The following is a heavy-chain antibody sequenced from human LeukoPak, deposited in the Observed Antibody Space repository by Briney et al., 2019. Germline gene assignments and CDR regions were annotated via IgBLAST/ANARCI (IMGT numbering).Heavy chain of an antibody. CDR1: GFSISSHW. CDR3: ARSMTYYYDSSGYMGAFDI. V-gene: IGHV3-74*01. J-gene: IGHJ3*02. D-gene: IGHD3-22*01. Sequence: GGSLRLSCVASGFSISSHWMSWVRQAPGKGLVWVSRINSDGSSTSYADSVKGRLTISRDNAKNTLYLQMNSLRAEDTAVYYCARSMTYYYDSSGYMGAFDIWGQGTMVTVSS. CDR2: INSDGSST.